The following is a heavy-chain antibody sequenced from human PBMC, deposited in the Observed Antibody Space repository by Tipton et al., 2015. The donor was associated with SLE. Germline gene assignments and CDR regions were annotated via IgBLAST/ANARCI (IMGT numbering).Heavy chain of an antibody. D-gene: IGHD4-17*01. CDR2: INHSGST. CDR1: GGSFSGYY. Sequence: GLVKPSETLSLTCAVYGGSFSGYYWSWIRQPPGKGLEWIGEINHSGSTNYNPSLKSRVTISVDTSKNQFSLKLSSVTAADTAVYYCARVSSPYGDYDYFDYWGQGTLVTVSS. V-gene: IGHV4-34*01. CDR3: ARVSSPYGDYDYFDY. J-gene: IGHJ4*02.